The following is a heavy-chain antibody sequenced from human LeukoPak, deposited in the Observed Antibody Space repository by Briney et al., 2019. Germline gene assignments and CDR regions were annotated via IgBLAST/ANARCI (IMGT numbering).Heavy chain of an antibody. CDR3: AKIITDDSSGYDY. CDR2: ISTSSSYI. Sequence: GGSLRFSCAASGFTFSSYSMNWVRQAPGKGLEWVSSISTSSSYINYADSVKGRFTISRDNSKNTLYLQMNSLRAEDTAVYYCAKIITDDSSGYDYWGQGTLVTVSS. D-gene: IGHD3-22*01. CDR1: GFTFSSYS. J-gene: IGHJ4*02. V-gene: IGHV3-21*04.